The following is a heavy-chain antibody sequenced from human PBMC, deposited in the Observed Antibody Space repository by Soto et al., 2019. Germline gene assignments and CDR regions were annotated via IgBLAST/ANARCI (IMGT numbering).Heavy chain of an antibody. CDR3: AKGGDTAMDQTAYYYYGMDV. V-gene: IGHV3-23*01. D-gene: IGHD5-18*01. Sequence: EVQLLESGGGLVQPGGSLRLSCAASGFTFSSYAMSWVRQAPGKGLEWVSAISGSGGSTYYADSVKGRFTISRDNSKNSLYLQMNSLRAEDTALYYCAKGGDTAMDQTAYYYYGMDVWGQGTTVTVSS. CDR2: ISGSGGST. J-gene: IGHJ6*02. CDR1: GFTFSSYA.